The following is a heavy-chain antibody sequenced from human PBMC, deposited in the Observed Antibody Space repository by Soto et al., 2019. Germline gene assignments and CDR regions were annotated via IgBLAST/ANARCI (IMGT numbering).Heavy chain of an antibody. Sequence: WGSLRLSCAASGVTFSGSAMHWVRQASGKGLEWVGRIRSKANSYATAYAASVKGRFTISRDDSKNTAYLQMNSLKTEDTAVYYCTRGTTDVVPAARLDYWGQGTLVTVSS. J-gene: IGHJ4*02. V-gene: IGHV3-73*01. CDR3: TRGTTDVVPAARLDY. D-gene: IGHD2-2*01. CDR1: GVTFSGSA. CDR2: IRSKANSYAT.